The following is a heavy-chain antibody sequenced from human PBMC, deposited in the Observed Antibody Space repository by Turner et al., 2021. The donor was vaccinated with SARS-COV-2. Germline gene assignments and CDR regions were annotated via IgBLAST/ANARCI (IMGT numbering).Heavy chain of an antibody. CDR1: GVTVSSNY. J-gene: IGHJ6*02. V-gene: IGHV3-53*02. CDR2: IYSGGST. Sequence: EVQLVETGGGLIQPGGSLRLSCAASGVTVSSNYMTWVRQAPGKGLEWVSVIYSGGSTYYADSVKGRFTISRDNSKNTLYLQMNSLRAEDTAVYYCARDREDYGMDVWGQGTTVTVSS. CDR3: ARDREDYGMDV.